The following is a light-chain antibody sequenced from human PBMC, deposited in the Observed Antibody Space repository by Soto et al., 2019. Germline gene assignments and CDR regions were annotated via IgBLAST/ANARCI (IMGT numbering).Light chain of an antibody. CDR1: SSDVGGYNF. CDR2: EVT. J-gene: IGLJ1*01. CDR3: SSYGGSNNFV. V-gene: IGLV2-8*01. Sequence: QSALTQPPPASGSPGQSVTSSCTWTSSDVGGYNFVSWYQHFPGKAPKLIIYEVTKRPSGVPDRFSGSKSGNTASLTVSGLQTDDEADYYCSSYGGSNNFVFGTGTKVTVL.